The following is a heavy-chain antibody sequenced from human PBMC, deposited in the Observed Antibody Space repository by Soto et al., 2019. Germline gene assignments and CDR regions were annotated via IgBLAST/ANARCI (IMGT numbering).Heavy chain of an antibody. CDR3: ASHSYGYERYFDY. Sequence: EVQLVESGGGLVKPGGSLRLSCAASGFTFSSYSMNWVRQAPGKGLEWVSSNSSSSSYIYYADSVKGRFTISRDNAKNSLYLQMNSLRAEDTAVYYCASHSYGYERYFDYWGQGTLVTVSS. D-gene: IGHD5-18*01. V-gene: IGHV3-21*01. CDR2: NSSSSSYI. CDR1: GFTFSSYS. J-gene: IGHJ4*02.